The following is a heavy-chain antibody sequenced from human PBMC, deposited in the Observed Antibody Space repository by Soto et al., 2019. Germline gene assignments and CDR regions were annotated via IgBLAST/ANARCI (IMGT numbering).Heavy chain of an antibody. CDR1: GFTLSSYG. CDR2: VSFHGSQR. CDR3: AKQGSPAVGDIPYYVDY. Sequence: WGSLRLSCAASGFTLSSYGMHWVRQAPGKGLEWVAVVSFHGSQRYFADSVKGRFTISRDNSKNTLYLQMNSLRAEDTAVYYCAKQGSPAVGDIPYYVDYWGQGTLVTVSS. D-gene: IGHD1-26*01. V-gene: IGHV3-30*18. J-gene: IGHJ4*02.